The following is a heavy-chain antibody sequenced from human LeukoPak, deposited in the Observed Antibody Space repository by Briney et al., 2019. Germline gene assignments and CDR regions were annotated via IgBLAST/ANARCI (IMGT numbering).Heavy chain of an antibody. J-gene: IGHJ4*02. Sequence: GGSLRLSCIASGFTFSNYWMSWVRQAPGKGLEWVANIKQDGSEKYYMDSVKGRFSISRDNAKNSLNLQMNSLRAEDTAVYCATTQTFDYWGQGTLFTVSS. D-gene: IGHD2-15*01. V-gene: IGHV3-7*03. CDR2: IKQDGSEK. CDR3: ATTQTFDY. CDR1: GFTFSNYW.